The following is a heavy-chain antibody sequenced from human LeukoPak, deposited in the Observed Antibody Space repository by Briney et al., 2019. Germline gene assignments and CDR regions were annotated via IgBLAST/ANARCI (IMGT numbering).Heavy chain of an antibody. CDR2: ISAYNGNT. Sequence: GASVKVSCKASGYTFTSYGISWVRQAPGQGLERMGWISAYNGNTNYAQKLQGRVTMTTDTSTSTAYMELRSLRSDDTAVYYRARDPRAGYYSDYWGQGTLVTVSS. D-gene: IGHD3-22*01. V-gene: IGHV1-18*01. CDR3: ARDPRAGYYSDY. J-gene: IGHJ4*02. CDR1: GYTFTSYG.